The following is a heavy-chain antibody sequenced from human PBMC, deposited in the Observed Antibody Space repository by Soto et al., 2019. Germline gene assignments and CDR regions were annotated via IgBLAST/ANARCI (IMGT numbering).Heavy chain of an antibody. V-gene: IGHV3-23*01. Sequence: PGGSPRLSCAASGFPFSSYAMSWVRQAPGKGLEWVSAISGSGGSTYYADSVKGRFTIPRDNSKNTLYLQMNSLRAEDTAVYYCAKGFGYSTSWYSDYWGQGILVTVSS. J-gene: IGHJ4*02. CDR1: GFPFSSYA. D-gene: IGHD6-13*01. CDR2: ISGSGGST. CDR3: AKGFGYSTSWYSDY.